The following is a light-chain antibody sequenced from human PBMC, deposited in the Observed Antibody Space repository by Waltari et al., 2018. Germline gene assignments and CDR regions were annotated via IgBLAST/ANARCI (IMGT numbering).Light chain of an antibody. J-gene: IGKJ1*01. V-gene: IGKV4-1*01. CDR2: WAS. Sequence: DIVMTPSPDPLAVSLAGRAPIRCKSSQNVLYSSRNKNHLAWYQQKPGQPPKLLIYWASTRQSGVPDRFSGSGSGTDFSLTISNLQAEDVAVYYCQQYYSVPWTFGQGTKVEIK. CDR1: QNVLYSSRNKNH. CDR3: QQYYSVPWT.